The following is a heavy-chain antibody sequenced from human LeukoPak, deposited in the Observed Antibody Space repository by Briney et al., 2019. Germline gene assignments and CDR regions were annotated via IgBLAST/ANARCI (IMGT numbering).Heavy chain of an antibody. J-gene: IGHJ3*02. Sequence: ASVKVSCKASGYTFTSYDINWARQATGQGLEWMGWMNPNSGNTGYAQKFQGRVTITADKSTSTAYMELSSLRSEDTAVYYCARGQDAFDIWGQGTMVTVSS. CDR1: GYTFTSYD. CDR3: ARGQDAFDI. V-gene: IGHV1-8*01. CDR2: MNPNSGNT.